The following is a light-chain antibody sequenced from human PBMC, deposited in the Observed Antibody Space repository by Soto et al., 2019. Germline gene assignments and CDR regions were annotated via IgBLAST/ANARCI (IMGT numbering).Light chain of an antibody. Sequence: SQMTQSESSLSASVGDRVTITCRASQSISSYLNWYQQKPGKAPNLLIYDASSLESGVPSRFSGSGSGTEFTLTISSLQPDDFATYYCQQYNSYATFGQGTKVDIK. CDR1: QSISSY. V-gene: IGKV1-5*01. CDR2: DAS. J-gene: IGKJ1*01. CDR3: QQYNSYAT.